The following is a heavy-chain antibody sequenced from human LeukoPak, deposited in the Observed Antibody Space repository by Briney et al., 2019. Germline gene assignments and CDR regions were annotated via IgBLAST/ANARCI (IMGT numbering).Heavy chain of an antibody. CDR1: GGSFSGYY. J-gene: IGHJ4*02. CDR3: ARGPPPRVFGVVTDDY. Sequence: SETLSLTCAVYGGSFSGYYWSWIHQPPGKGLEWIGEINHSGSTNYNPSPKSRVTISVDTSKNQFSLKLSSVTAADTAVYYCARGPPPRVFGVVTDDYWGQGTLVTVSS. CDR2: INHSGST. D-gene: IGHD3-3*01. V-gene: IGHV4-34*01.